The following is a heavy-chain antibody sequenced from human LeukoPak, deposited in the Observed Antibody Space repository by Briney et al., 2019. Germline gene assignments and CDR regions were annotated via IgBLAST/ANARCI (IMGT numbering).Heavy chain of an antibody. D-gene: IGHD6-13*01. CDR1: GLTFSISG. CDR2: ISYDGSNK. V-gene: IGHV3-30*19. Sequence: GGSLRLSCTVSGLTFSISGMHWVRQASGKGLEWVAVISYDGSNKYYADSVKGRFTISRDNSKNTLYLQMNSLRAEDTAVYYCAREPGYSSSLNWFDPWGQGTLVTVSS. CDR3: AREPGYSSSLNWFDP. J-gene: IGHJ5*02.